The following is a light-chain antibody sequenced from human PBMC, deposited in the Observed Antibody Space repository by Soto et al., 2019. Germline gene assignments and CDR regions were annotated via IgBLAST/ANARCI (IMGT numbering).Light chain of an antibody. V-gene: IGKV1-39*01. Sequence: DIQMTQSPSSLSASVGDRVTITCRASQSISSYLNWYQQKPGKAPMLMIYGASSLQSGVPSRFSGSGSGTAFPLTLISLQPEDFATYYCQQSYSTLALTFGGGTQVQIK. CDR2: GAS. J-gene: IGKJ4*01. CDR3: QQSYSTLALT. CDR1: QSISSY.